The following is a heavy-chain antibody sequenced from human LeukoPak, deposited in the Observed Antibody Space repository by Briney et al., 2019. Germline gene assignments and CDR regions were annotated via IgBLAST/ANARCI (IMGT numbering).Heavy chain of an antibody. CDR3: ARGPVIGGHSSSSAWYFDP. J-gene: IGHJ2*01. CDR1: GYTFTSYY. D-gene: IGHD6-6*01. Sequence: ASVKVSCKASGYTFTSYYMHWVRQAPGQGLEWMGIINPSGGSTGYAQKFQGGVTMTRDTSTSTVYMELSSLRSEDTAVYYCARGPVIGGHSSSSAWYFDPWGRGTLVTVSS. V-gene: IGHV1-46*01. CDR2: INPSGGST.